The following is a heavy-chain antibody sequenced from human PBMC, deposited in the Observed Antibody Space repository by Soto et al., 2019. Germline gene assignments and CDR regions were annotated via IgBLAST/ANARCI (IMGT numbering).Heavy chain of an antibody. J-gene: IGHJ3*02. CDR2: ISISGSTI. V-gene: IGHV3-48*03. CDR3: ARVGRFYGPVRNAFDI. CDR1: GFTFSSYE. D-gene: IGHD3-10*01. Sequence: PGGSLRLSCAASGFTFSSYEMNWVRQSPGKGLEWVSYISISGSTIYYADSVKGRFTISRDNAKNSLYLQMNSLRAEDTAVYYCARVGRFYGPVRNAFDIWGQGTMVTVSS.